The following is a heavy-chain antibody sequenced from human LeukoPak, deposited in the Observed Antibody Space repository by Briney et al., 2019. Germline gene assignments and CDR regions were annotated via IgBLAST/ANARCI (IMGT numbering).Heavy chain of an antibody. CDR1: RFTFSSYA. D-gene: IGHD3-22*01. J-gene: IGHJ3*02. CDR3: ASSSTYYYDSSGYCDAFDI. Sequence: PGGSLRLSCAASRFTFSSYAMSWVRQPPGKGLEWIGYIYYSGSTNYNPSLKSRVTISVDTSKNQFSLKLSSVIAADTAVYYCASSSTYYYDSSGYCDAFDIWGQGTMVTVSS. CDR2: IYYSGST. V-gene: IGHV4-59*01.